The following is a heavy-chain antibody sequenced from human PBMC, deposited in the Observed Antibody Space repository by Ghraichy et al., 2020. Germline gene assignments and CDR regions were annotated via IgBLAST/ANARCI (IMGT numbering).Heavy chain of an antibody. CDR3: ARGLSASWHRFDN. Sequence: SETLSLTCTVYGVSFSGYYWSWIRQAPGKGLEWIGEINHSGNTNYNPSLKGRVTISIDTSKNQFSLQLNSVTAADTALYYCARGLSASWHRFDNWGHGTLVTVSS. CDR2: INHSGNT. V-gene: IGHV4-34*01. D-gene: IGHD2-2*01. CDR1: GVSFSGYY. J-gene: IGHJ4*01.